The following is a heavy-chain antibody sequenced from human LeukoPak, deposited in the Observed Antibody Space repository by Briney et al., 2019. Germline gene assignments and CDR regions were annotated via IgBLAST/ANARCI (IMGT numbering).Heavy chain of an antibody. V-gene: IGHV4-61*02. CDR2: VYSSGNT. J-gene: IGHJ6*03. CDR1: GNSISSYYYY. Sequence: SETLSLTCTVSGNSISSYYYYWSWVRQPAGKGLEWIGRVYSSGNTNYNPYNPSLTDRVTISIDASRNQFSLILTSVTAADTAVYYCARLHCSSSSCYDGGYYYYYMDVWGKGTTVTVSS. CDR3: ARLHCSSSSCYDGGYYYYYMDV. D-gene: IGHD2-2*01.